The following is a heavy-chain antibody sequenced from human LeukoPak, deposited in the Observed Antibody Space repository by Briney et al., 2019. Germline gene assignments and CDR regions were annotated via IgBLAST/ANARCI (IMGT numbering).Heavy chain of an antibody. Sequence: SVKVSCKASGYTFTSYGISWVRQAPGQGLEWMGGIIPIFGTANYAQKFQGRVTITADESTSTAYMELSSLRSEDTAVYYCAGDSIVVVPAATYYYYYGMDVWGQGTTVTVPS. J-gene: IGHJ6*02. V-gene: IGHV1-69*13. D-gene: IGHD2-2*01. CDR2: IIPIFGTA. CDR1: GYTFTSYG. CDR3: AGDSIVVVPAATYYYYYGMDV.